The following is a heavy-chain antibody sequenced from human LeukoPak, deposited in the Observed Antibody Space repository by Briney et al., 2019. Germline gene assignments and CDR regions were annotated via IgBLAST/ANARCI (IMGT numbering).Heavy chain of an antibody. CDR3: VRVYYEDAFDI. D-gene: IGHD2-8*01. CDR1: GGSISSGGYY. J-gene: IGHJ3*02. Sequence: SQTLSLTCTVSGGSISSGGYYWSWIRQHPGKGLEWIGYIYYSGSTYYNPSLKSRVTISVDTSKNQFSLKLSSVTAADTAVYYCVRVYYEDAFDIWGQGTMVTVSS. CDR2: IYYSGST. V-gene: IGHV4-31*03.